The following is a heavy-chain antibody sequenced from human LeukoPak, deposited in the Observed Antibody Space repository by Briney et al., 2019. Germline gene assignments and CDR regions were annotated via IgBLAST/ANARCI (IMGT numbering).Heavy chain of an antibody. Sequence: GGSLRLSCAASGFTFSSYSMNWVRQAPGKGLEWVSSISSSSSCIYYADSVKGRFTISRDNAKNSLYLQMNSLRAEDTAVYYCARDRCSSTSCCYFDYWGQGTLVTVSS. D-gene: IGHD2-2*01. J-gene: IGHJ4*02. CDR2: ISSSSSCI. CDR3: ARDRCSSTSCCYFDY. CDR1: GFTFSSYS. V-gene: IGHV3-21*01.